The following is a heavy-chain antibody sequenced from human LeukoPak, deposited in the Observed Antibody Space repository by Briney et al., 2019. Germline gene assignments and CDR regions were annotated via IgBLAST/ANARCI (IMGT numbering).Heavy chain of an antibody. CDR1: GGSISSGGYS. D-gene: IGHD6-13*01. Sequence: PSETLSLTCAVSGGSISSGGYSWNWIRQPPGKGLEWTGYIYHSGSTYYNPSLKSRVTISVDRSKNQFSLKLSSVTAADTAVYYCARATVAAAGMDYFDYWGQGTLVTVSS. CDR2: IYHSGST. CDR3: ARATVAAAGMDYFDY. J-gene: IGHJ4*02. V-gene: IGHV4-30-2*01.